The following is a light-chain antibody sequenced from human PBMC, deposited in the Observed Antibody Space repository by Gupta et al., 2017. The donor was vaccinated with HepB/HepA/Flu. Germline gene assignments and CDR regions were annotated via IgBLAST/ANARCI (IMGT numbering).Light chain of an antibody. J-gene: IGLJ2*01. V-gene: IGLV1-51*01. CDR1: SSNIGKDY. CDR2: DNN. CDR3: GTWDSSLSAGV. Sequence: QSVLTQPPSVSAAPGQKVTISCSGSSSNIGKDYVSWYQQLPGTAPKLLIYDNNKRPSGIPDRFSGSKSGTSATRGITGLQTGDEADYYCGTWDSSLSAGVFGGGTKLTVL.